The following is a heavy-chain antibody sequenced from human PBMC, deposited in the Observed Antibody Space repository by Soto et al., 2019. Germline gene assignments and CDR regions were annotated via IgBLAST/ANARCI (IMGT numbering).Heavy chain of an antibody. V-gene: IGHV4-4*02. J-gene: IGHJ5*02. Sequence: SETLSLTCGVSGGTVASSHWWSWVRQSPGRGLEWIGNVYHTGDTNFNPSLQSRVTFSVDKSNNQFSLRLTSVTAADTAAYFCAREIVTAGGNNYFDPWGPGTLVTVSS. CDR3: AREIVTAGGNNYFDP. CDR1: GGTVASSHW. D-gene: IGHD2-21*02. CDR2: VYHTGDT.